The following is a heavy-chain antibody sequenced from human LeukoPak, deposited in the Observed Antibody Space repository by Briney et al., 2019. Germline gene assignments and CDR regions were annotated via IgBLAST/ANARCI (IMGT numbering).Heavy chain of an antibody. V-gene: IGHV3-48*02. CDR3: ASQKLDVYCTHGVPRGACYSPSDH. CDR2: ISSNGETI. Sequence: PGESLRLSCAASGLSFSSFGMTWVRQAPGKGLQWLSYISSNGETIKYADPVKGRFTISRDNAKGALYLQMNSLRDEDTAVYYCASQKLDVYCTHGVPRGACYSPSDHWGQGTLVTVSS. CDR1: GLSFSSFG. J-gene: IGHJ4*02. D-gene: IGHD2-8*01.